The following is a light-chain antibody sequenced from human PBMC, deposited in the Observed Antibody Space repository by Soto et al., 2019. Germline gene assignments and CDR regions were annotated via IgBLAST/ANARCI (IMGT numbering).Light chain of an antibody. V-gene: IGKV1-5*03. CDR2: KAS. J-gene: IGKJ1*01. CDR1: QTISSW. Sequence: DIQMTQPPSTLSGSVGDRVTITCRASQTISSWLAWYQQKPGKAPKLLIYKASTLKSGLPSRFSGSGSGTEFTLTISSLQPDDFATYYCQHYNSYSEAFGQGTKVELK. CDR3: QHYNSYSEA.